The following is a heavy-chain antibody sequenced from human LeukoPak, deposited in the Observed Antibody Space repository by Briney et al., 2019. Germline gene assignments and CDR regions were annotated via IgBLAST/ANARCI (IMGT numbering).Heavy chain of an antibody. V-gene: IGHV1-18*01. D-gene: IGHD6-19*01. CDR2: ISAHNGNT. CDR1: GYTFTSYG. J-gene: IGHJ4*02. CDR3: ARNTMSPIAVAGTACDY. Sequence: ASVKVSCKASGYTFTSYGISWVRQAPGQGLEWMGWISAHNGNTNYAQKLQGRVTMTTDTSTSTAYMELRSLRSDDTAVYYCARNTMSPIAVAGTACDYWGQGTLVTVSS.